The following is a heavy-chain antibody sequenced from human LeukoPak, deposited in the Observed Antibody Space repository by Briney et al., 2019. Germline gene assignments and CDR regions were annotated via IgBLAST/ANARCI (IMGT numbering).Heavy chain of an antibody. CDR3: AGGSATPADAFDI. CDR2: NTDSGTT. Sequence: PSETLSLTCRVYGGSFTGYVWSWIRQPPGKGLEWIGENTDSGTTNSNPSLKSRVTISVDTSKNFFSLKLTSVTAADTAVYYCAGGSATPADAFDIWGQGTMVTVSS. D-gene: IGHD3-10*01. V-gene: IGHV4-34*01. J-gene: IGHJ3*02. CDR1: GGSFTGYV.